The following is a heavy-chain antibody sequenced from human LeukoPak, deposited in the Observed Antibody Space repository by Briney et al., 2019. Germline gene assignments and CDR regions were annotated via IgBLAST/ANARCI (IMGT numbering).Heavy chain of an antibody. J-gene: IGHJ4*02. CDR2: IYYSGST. CDR1: GGSISSYY. V-gene: IGHV4-59*01. Sequence: SETLSLTCTVSGGSISSYYWSWIRQPPGKGLEWIGYIYYSGSTNYNPSLKSRVTISVDTSKSQFSLKLSSVTAADTAVYYCAREAPYYDFWSGSLPYLDYWGQGTLVTVSS. CDR3: AREAPYYDFWSGSLPYLDY. D-gene: IGHD3-3*01.